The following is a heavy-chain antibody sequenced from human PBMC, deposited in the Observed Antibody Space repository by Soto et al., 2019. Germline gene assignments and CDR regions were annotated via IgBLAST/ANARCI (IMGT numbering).Heavy chain of an antibody. CDR3: ARGRSFVGYYYYYYMDV. Sequence: SETLSLTCAVYGGSFSGYYWSWIRQPPGKELEWIGEINHSGSTNYNPSLKSRVTISVDTSKNQFSLKLSSVTAADTAVYYCARGRSFVGYYYYYYMDVWGKGTTVTVSS. J-gene: IGHJ6*03. D-gene: IGHD3-16*02. CDR1: GGSFSGYY. V-gene: IGHV4-34*01. CDR2: INHSGST.